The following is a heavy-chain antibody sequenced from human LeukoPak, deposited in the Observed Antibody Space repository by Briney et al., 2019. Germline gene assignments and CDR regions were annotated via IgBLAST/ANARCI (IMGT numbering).Heavy chain of an antibody. J-gene: IGHJ3*02. CDR2: IRSDGSYK. V-gene: IGHV3-30*02. CDR3: AKEAPLGGAFDI. CDR1: GFTFSSFG. Sequence: GGSLRLSCAASGFTFSSFGMHWVRQAPGKGLDWVAFIRSDGSYKYYADSVKGRFTISRDNSKNTLYLQMNSLRAEDTAVYYCAKEAPLGGAFDIWGQGTMVTVSS.